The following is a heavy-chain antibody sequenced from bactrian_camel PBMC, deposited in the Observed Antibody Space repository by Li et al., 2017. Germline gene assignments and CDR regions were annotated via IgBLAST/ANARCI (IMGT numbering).Heavy chain of an antibody. J-gene: IGHJ4*01. D-gene: IGHD2*01. V-gene: IGHV3S1*01. Sequence: HVQLVESGGGSVQAGESLRLSCVVTGYTANFYCMGWFRQAPGKEREWVAAMDTDGRTTYLDSVEGRFTISQDNAKSTLYLQIDSLRPEDTAVYFCAAPTSDTYCVPAFEEALYAYWGQGTQVTVS. CDR1: GYTANFYC. CDR3: AAPTSDTYCVPAFEEALYAY. CDR2: MDTDGRTT.